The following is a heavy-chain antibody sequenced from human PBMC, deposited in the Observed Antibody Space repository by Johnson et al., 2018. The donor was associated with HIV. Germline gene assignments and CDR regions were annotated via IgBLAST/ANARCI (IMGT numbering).Heavy chain of an antibody. V-gene: IGHV3-30*19. J-gene: IGHJ3*01. CDR3: ARDGAIAGAATEALDL. CDR1: GFTFSIYG. CDR2: TSFDERGK. Sequence: QVQLVESGGGVVQPGGSLRLSCAASGFTFSIYGMHWVRQAPGKGLEWVATTSFDERGKHYTDSVKGRFTISRDNSKNALYLQLNSLRPEDTAVYYCARDGAIAGAATEALDLWGQGTMVIVSS. D-gene: IGHD1-26*01.